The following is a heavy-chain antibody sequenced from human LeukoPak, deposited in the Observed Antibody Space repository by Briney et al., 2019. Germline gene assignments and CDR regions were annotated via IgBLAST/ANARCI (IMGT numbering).Heavy chain of an antibody. Sequence: GGSLRLSCAASGFTFSSYAMHWVRQAPGKGLEWVAVISYDGSNKYYADSVKVRFTISRDNSKNTLYLQMNSLRAEDTAVYYCATDSSGWHQIDYWGQGTLVTVSS. CDR3: ATDSSGWHQIDY. CDR1: GFTFSSYA. J-gene: IGHJ4*02. D-gene: IGHD6-19*01. CDR2: ISYDGSNK. V-gene: IGHV3-30*04.